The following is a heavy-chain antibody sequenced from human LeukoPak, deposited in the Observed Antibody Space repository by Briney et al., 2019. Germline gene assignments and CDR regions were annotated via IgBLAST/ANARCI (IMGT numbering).Heavy chain of an antibody. CDR2: INTDGSIT. J-gene: IGHJ4*02. Sequence: GGSLILSCAASGFAFSTYWMHWVRQAPGKGLVWVSRINTDGSITNYEDSVRGRFTISRDNAKNTLYLQMNSLRAEDTAVYYCARTGTTGDYWGQGTLVTVSS. CDR1: GFAFSTYW. CDR3: ARTGTTGDY. D-gene: IGHD1-1*01. V-gene: IGHV3-74*01.